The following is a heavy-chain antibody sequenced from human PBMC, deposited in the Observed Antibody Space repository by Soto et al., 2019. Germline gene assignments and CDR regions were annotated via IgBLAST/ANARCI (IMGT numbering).Heavy chain of an antibody. CDR2: ISAYNGNT. D-gene: IGHD1-26*01. Sequence: QVQLVQSGAEVKKPGASVKVSCKASGYTFTSYGMGWVRQAPGQGLEWMGWISAYNGNTNNAQKRQGRITMTTDTSTSTAYMDLRSLRSDDSAVYYCARDPGSYALDYWGQGTLVTVSS. CDR3: ARDPGSYALDY. J-gene: IGHJ4*02. V-gene: IGHV1-18*01. CDR1: GYTFTSYG.